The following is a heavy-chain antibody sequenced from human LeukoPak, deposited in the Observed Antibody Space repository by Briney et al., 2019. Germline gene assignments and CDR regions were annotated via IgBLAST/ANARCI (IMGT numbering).Heavy chain of an antibody. CDR3: AAEGRGVLIPSTIAGPY. CDR2: INHSGST. CDR1: GGSFSGYY. V-gene: IGHV4-34*01. Sequence: SETLSLTCAVYGGSFSGYYWSWIRQPPGKGLEWIGEINHSGSTNYNPSLKSRVTISVDTSKNQFSLKLSSVTAADTAVYYCAAEGRGVLIPSTIAGPYWGQGTLVTVSS. J-gene: IGHJ4*02. D-gene: IGHD2-8*01.